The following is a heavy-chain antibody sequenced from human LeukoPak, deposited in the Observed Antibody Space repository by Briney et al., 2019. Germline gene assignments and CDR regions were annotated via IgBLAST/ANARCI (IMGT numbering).Heavy chain of an antibody. Sequence: SETLSLTCTVSGGSISSYYWSWIRQPPGKGLEWIGYIYYSGSTNYNPSLKSRVTISVDTSKNQFSLKLSSVTAADTAVYYCARMVVTAPCYYYYGMDVWGQGTTVTVSS. D-gene: IGHD2-21*02. CDR3: ARMVVTAPCYYYYGMDV. CDR2: IYYSGST. CDR1: GGSISSYY. J-gene: IGHJ6*02. V-gene: IGHV4-59*01.